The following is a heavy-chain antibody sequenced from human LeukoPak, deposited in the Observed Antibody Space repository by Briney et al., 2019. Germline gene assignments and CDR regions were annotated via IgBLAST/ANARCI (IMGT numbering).Heavy chain of an antibody. J-gene: IGHJ4*02. CDR2: ISGSGGST. V-gene: IGHV3-23*01. Sequence: GESLRLSCAASGFTFSSYAMSWVRQAPGKGLEWVSAISGSGGSTYYADSVKGRFTISRDNSKNTLYLQMNSLRAEDTAVYYCAKHWVQWLFYFDYWGQGTLVTVSS. CDR3: AKHWVQWLFYFDY. CDR1: GFTFSSYA. D-gene: IGHD6-19*01.